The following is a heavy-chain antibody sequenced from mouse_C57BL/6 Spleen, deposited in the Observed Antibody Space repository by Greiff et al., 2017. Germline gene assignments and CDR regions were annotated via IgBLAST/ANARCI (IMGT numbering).Heavy chain of an antibody. CDR1: GYTFTRYW. CDR2: INPSNGGT. CDR3: ARSDGYYRYFDV. Sequence: QVQLQQSGTELVKPGASVKLSCKASGYTFTRYWMHWVKQRPGQGLEWIGNINPSNGGTNYNEKFKSKATLTVDKSSSTAYMQLSSLTSEDSAVYYCARSDGYYRYFDVWGTGTTVTVSS. D-gene: IGHD2-3*01. V-gene: IGHV1-53*01. J-gene: IGHJ1*03.